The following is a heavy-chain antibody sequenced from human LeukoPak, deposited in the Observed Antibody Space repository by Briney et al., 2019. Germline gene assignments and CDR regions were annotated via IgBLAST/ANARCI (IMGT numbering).Heavy chain of an antibody. D-gene: IGHD3-22*01. Sequence: SETLSLTCTVSGYSISSGYYWGWIRQPPGKGLEWIGSIYHSGSTYYNPSLKSRVTMSVDTSKNQFSLKLSSVTAADTAVYYCARDDYYDSSGYYKIDYWGQGTLVIVSS. CDR3: ARDDYYDSSGYYKIDY. CDR2: IYHSGST. J-gene: IGHJ4*02. CDR1: GYSISSGYY. V-gene: IGHV4-38-2*02.